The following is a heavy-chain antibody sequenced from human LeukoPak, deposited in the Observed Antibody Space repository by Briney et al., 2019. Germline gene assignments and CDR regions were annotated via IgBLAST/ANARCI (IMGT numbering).Heavy chain of an antibody. Sequence: GASVKVSCKASGGTFSSYAISWVRQAPGQGLEWMGGIIPIFGTANYAQKFQGRVTITTDESTSTAYMELSSLRSEDTAVYYCASLRLQLVPSQPSGFDPWGQGTLVTVSS. D-gene: IGHD6-6*01. V-gene: IGHV1-69*05. J-gene: IGHJ5*02. CDR2: IIPIFGTA. CDR1: GGTFSSYA. CDR3: ASLRLQLVPSQPSGFDP.